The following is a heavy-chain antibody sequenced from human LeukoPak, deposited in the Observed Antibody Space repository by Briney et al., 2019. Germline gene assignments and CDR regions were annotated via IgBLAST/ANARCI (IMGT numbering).Heavy chain of an antibody. J-gene: IGHJ5*02. Sequence: SETLSLTCTVSGGSFSSGGYYWSWIRQHPGKGLEWIGYIYYSGRTYYNPSLKSRVIISVDTSKNQFSLKLSSVTAADTAVYHCARVRDGDYGYIGFDPWGQGTLVTVSS. CDR1: GGSFSSGGYY. D-gene: IGHD4-17*01. CDR3: ARVRDGDYGYIGFDP. CDR2: IYYSGRT. V-gene: IGHV4-31*03.